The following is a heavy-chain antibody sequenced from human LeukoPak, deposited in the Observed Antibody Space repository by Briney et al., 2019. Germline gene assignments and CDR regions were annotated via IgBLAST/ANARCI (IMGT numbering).Heavy chain of an antibody. V-gene: IGHV1-18*04. CDR1: GYTFTSYN. J-gene: IGHJ6*03. Sequence: ASVKVSCKASGYTFTSYNMHWVRQAPGQGLEWMGWISAYNGNTNYSQKLQGRVTMTTDTSTSTAYMELRSLRSDDTAVYYCARDSPYSSGWYGGSNYYYYYMDVWGKGTTVTISS. D-gene: IGHD6-19*01. CDR2: ISAYNGNT. CDR3: ARDSPYSSGWYGGSNYYYYYMDV.